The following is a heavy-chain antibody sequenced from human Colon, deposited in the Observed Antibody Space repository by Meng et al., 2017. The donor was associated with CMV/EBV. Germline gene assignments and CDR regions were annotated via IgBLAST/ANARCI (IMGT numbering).Heavy chain of an antibody. CDR1: GYTFTNYG. J-gene: IGHJ4*02. CDR2: ISAYNGNT. CDR3: ARVHLPLTSFYY. V-gene: IGHV1-18*01. D-gene: IGHD1-14*01. Sequence: QVQLVQSGAEVKKPGASVKVSCKASGYTFTNYGITWVRQAPGQGLEWMGWISAYNGNTNYAQTLQGRITMTTDTSTSTAYMELGSLRSDDTAVSYCARVHLPLTSFYYWGQGTLVTVAS.